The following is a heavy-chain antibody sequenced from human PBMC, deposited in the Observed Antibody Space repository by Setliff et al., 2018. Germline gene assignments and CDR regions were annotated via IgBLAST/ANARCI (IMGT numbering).Heavy chain of an antibody. CDR3: ARVQPGHVIWAY. V-gene: IGHV4-4*08. CDR2: IYSTGST. Sequence: KPSETLSLTCTVSGDSISGDYWSWIRQPPGKGLQWIGYIYSTGSTNYNPSLKSRLTITKDTSKNQVVLTMTNVDPVDTATYYCARVQPGHVIWAYWGQGTLVTVSS. J-gene: IGHJ4*02. CDR1: GDSISGDY. D-gene: IGHD3-10*01.